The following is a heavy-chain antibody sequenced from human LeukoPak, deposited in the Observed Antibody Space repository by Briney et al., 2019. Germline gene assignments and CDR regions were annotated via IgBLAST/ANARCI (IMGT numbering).Heavy chain of an antibody. CDR2: IWYDGSNK. CDR1: GFTFSSYG. Sequence: GGSLRLSCAASGFTFSSYGMHWVRQAPGKGLEWVAVIWYDGSNKYYADSVKGRFTISRDNSKNTLYLQMNSLRAEDTAVYYCTTGLWGSYRFTGDYWGQGTLVTVSS. J-gene: IGHJ4*02. V-gene: IGHV3-33*01. D-gene: IGHD3-16*02. CDR3: TTGLWGSYRFTGDY.